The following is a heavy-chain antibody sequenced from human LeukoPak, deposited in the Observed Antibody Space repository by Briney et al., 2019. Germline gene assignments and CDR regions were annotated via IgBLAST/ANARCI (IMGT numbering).Heavy chain of an antibody. CDR1: SGSSSDHY. V-gene: IGHV4-59*11. Sequence: PSETLSPTCTVSSGSSSDHYWNWIRQPPGKGLEWIGYIYYSGSATYNPSLKSRVTMSIDTSQTQFSLKLSSLTAADTAVYYCARGATTGRGLWFVPWGQGTLVTVSS. CDR2: IYYSGSA. D-gene: IGHD1-1*01. J-gene: IGHJ5*02. CDR3: ARGATTGRGLWFVP.